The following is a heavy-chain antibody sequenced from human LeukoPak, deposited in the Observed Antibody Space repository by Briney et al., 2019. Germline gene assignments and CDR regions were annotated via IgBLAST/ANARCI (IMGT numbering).Heavy chain of an antibody. CDR3: ARGSRRITIFGVVIIPVGFDY. CDR2: INHSGST. CDR1: GGSFSGYY. Sequence: SETLSLTCAVYGGSFSGYYWSWIRQPPGKGLEWIGEINHSGSTNCNPSLKSRVTISVDTSKNQFSLKLSSVTAADAAVYYCARGSRRITIFGVVIIPVGFDYWGQGTLVTVSS. J-gene: IGHJ4*02. V-gene: IGHV4-34*01. D-gene: IGHD3-3*01.